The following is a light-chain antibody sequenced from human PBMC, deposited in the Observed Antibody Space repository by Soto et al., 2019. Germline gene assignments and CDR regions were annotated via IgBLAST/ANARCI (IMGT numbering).Light chain of an antibody. CDR3: QQYNLWPWT. V-gene: IGKV3-15*01. Sequence: DIVMTQSPATLSVSPGERATHSCRASQSVSTNLAWYQRKPGQAPRLLIHGASTRATGVPARFSGTGSGTEFALTISSLQSEDLAVYYCQQYNLWPWTFGQGTKVEIK. J-gene: IGKJ1*01. CDR1: QSVSTN. CDR2: GAS.